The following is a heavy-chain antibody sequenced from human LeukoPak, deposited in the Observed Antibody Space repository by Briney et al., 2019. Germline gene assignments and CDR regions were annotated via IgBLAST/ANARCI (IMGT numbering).Heavy chain of an antibody. J-gene: IGHJ4*02. CDR3: ATEGVVTAINDY. V-gene: IGHV4-39*07. D-gene: IGHD2-21*02. CDR1: GGSISGSSYY. CDR2: IYYSGST. Sequence: SETLSLICTVSGGSISGSSYYWGWIRQPPGKGLEWIGSIYYSGSTYYNPSLKSRVTISVDTSKNQFSLKLSSVTAADTAVYYCATEGVVTAINDYWGQGTLVTVSS.